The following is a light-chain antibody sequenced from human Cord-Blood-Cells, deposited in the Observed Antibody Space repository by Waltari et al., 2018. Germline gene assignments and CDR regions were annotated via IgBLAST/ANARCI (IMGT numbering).Light chain of an antibody. CDR1: SRDVGGYNY. V-gene: IGLV2-14*01. Sequence: QSALTQPASVSGSPGQSITISCTGTSRDVGGYNYVSWYQQHPGKAPKLMIYDVSNRPSGVSNRFSGSKSGNTASLTISGLQAEDEADYYCSSSKVVFGGGTKLTVL. CDR3: SSSKVV. CDR2: DVS. J-gene: IGLJ2*01.